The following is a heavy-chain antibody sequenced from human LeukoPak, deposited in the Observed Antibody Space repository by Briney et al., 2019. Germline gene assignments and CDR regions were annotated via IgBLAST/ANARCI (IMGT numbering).Heavy chain of an antibody. J-gene: IGHJ6*02. D-gene: IGHD3-10*01. CDR3: ASCITMVYYYGMDV. V-gene: IGHV3-30*03. CDR2: ISYDGSNK. Sequence: GRSLRLSCAASGFTFSSYGMHWVRQAPGKGLEWVAVISYDGSNKYYADSVKGRFTISRDNSKNTLYLQMNSLRAEDTAVYYCASCITMVYYYGMDVWGQGTTVTVSS. CDR1: GFTFSSYG.